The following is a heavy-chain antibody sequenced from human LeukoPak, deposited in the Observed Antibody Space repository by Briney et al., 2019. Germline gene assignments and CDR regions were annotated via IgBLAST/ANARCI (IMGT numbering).Heavy chain of an antibody. Sequence: MTSQTLSLTCTVSGGSISSGDYCWSWIRQPPGKGLEWIGYIYYSGSTYYNPSLKSRVTISVDTSKNQFSLKLSSVTAADTAVYYCARGGSNGFDYWGQGTLVTVSS. J-gene: IGHJ4*02. D-gene: IGHD4-17*01. CDR1: GGSISSGDYC. V-gene: IGHV4-30-4*01. CDR3: ARGGSNGFDY. CDR2: IYYSGST.